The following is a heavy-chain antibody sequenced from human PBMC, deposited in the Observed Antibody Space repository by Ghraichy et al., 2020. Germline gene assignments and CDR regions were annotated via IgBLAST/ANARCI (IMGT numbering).Heavy chain of an antibody. CDR2: INSDGITI. D-gene: IGHD1-1*01. J-gene: IGHJ4*02. CDR3: TRVPERRGDFDY. Sequence: GGSLRLSCVDSGFSFSTYGLHWLRQAPCTVLVWVSRINSDGITIDYADSVKGRFTISRDNAKNTLYLQMNSLRAEDTAVYYCTRVPERRGDFDYWGKGTQVTDSS. V-gene: IGHV3-74*01. CDR1: GFSFSTYG.